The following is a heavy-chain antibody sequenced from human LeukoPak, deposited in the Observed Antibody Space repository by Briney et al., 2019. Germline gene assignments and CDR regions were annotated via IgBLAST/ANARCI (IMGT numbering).Heavy chain of an antibody. CDR1: GFTFDDYA. J-gene: IGHJ4*02. Sequence: PGGSLRPSCAASGFTFDDYAMHWVRQAPGKGLEWVSGISWNSGSIAYADSVKGRFTISRDNAKNSLYLQMNSLRAEDTAFYYCAKDTTSYLIDYWGQGTLVTVSS. CDR2: ISWNSGSI. CDR3: AKDTTSYLIDY. V-gene: IGHV3-9*01. D-gene: IGHD2/OR15-2a*01.